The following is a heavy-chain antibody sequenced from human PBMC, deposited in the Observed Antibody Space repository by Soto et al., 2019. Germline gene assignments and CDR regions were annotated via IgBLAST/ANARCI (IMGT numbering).Heavy chain of an antibody. Sequence: ASVKVSCKASGYTFSNYGISWVRQAPGQGLEWMGWLTAYNGNTNYAQKFQGRLTVTTDSFTSTAYMELRSLRSDDTAVYYCARGRLHDYWGQGSLVIVSS. J-gene: IGHJ4*02. CDR2: LTAYNGNT. CDR3: ARGRLHDY. CDR1: GYTFSNYG. V-gene: IGHV1-18*01.